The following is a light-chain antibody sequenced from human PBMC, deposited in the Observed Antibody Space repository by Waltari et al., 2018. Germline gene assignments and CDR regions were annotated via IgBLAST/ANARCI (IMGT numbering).Light chain of an antibody. Sequence: EIVLTQSPATLSLSPGERATLSCRARQTVRTFLAWYQQKPGQAPRLLIFDASSRATGIPAKFRGSGSGTDFTLTVSNLEPEEFAVYYCQQRSNWPYTFGQGTRVDIK. CDR1: QTVRTF. CDR2: DAS. V-gene: IGKV3-11*01. CDR3: QQRSNWPYT. J-gene: IGKJ2*01.